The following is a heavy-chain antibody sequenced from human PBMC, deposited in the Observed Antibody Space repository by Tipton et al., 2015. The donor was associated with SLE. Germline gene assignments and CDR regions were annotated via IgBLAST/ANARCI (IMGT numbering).Heavy chain of an antibody. CDR1: GGSFSGYY. Sequence: TLSLTCAVYGGSFSGYYWSWIRQPPGQGLEWIGEINHSGSTNYNPSPKSRVTLSVDTSKNQFSLKLSSVTAADAAVYYCARELKYGSGRYFDYWGQGTLVTVSS. J-gene: IGHJ4*02. D-gene: IGHD3-10*01. CDR2: INHSGST. V-gene: IGHV4-34*01. CDR3: ARELKYGSGRYFDY.